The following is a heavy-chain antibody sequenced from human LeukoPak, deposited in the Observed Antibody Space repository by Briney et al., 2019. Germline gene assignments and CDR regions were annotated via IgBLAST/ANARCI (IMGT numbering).Heavy chain of an antibody. CDR2: FGTRSTSI. V-gene: IGHV3-21*01. D-gene: IGHD3-22*01. CDR1: GFTFSSYW. CDR3: AREVSEGFDF. J-gene: IGHJ4*02. Sequence: GGSLRLSCAASGFTFSSYWMTWVRQAPGKGLEWVSSFGTRSTSIYHAGSVKGRFAISRDNAKNSLYLQMNSLRAEDTALYYCAREVSEGFDFWGQGTLVTVSS.